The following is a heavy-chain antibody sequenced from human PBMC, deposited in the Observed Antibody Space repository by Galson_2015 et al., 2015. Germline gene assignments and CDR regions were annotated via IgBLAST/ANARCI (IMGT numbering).Heavy chain of an antibody. CDR3: ARVRAYTYGIDCDY. V-gene: IGHV3-48*03. J-gene: IGHJ4*02. CDR1: GFTFSTYE. Sequence: SLRLSCAGSGFTFSTYEMTWVRRAPGKGLEWVSYVSSSGSTIYYADSVKGRFTISRDNAKNSVYLQMNSLRAEDTAVYYCARVRAYTYGIDCDYWGQGTLVTVSS. D-gene: IGHD5-18*01. CDR2: VSSSGSTI.